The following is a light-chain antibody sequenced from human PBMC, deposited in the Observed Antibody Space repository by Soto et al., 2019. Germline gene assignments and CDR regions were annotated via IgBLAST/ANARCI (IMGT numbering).Light chain of an antibody. CDR2: AAS. V-gene: IGKV1-39*01. Sequence: DIQMTQSPSSLSASVGDRVTITCRSSQSISIYLNRYQQKPGKAPKLLIYAASSLQSGVPSRFSGSGSGTDFTLTISSLQPEAFATYYCQQSYRTVFTFGHGTKVDIE. CDR1: QSISIY. J-gene: IGKJ3*01. CDR3: QQSYRTVFT.